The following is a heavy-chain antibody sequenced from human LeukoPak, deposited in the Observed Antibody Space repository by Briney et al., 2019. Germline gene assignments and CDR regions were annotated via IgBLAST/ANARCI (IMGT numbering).Heavy chain of an antibody. CDR2: ISGSGGST. J-gene: IGHJ3*02. Sequence: GGSLRPSCAASGFTFSSYAMSWVRQAPGKGLEWVSAISGSGGSTYYADSVKGRFTISRGNSKNTLYLQMNSLRAEDTAVYYCAKKVALTGYYSGMTPDAFDIWGQGTMVTVSS. D-gene: IGHD3-9*01. V-gene: IGHV3-23*01. CDR1: GFTFSSYA. CDR3: AKKVALTGYYSGMTPDAFDI.